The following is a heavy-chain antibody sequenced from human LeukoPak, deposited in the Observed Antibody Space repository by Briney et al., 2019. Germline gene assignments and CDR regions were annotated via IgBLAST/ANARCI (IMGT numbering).Heavy chain of an antibody. D-gene: IGHD6-13*01. CDR3: AKGYSSSWTYYHGMDV. V-gene: IGHV3-23*01. CDR1: GFTFSSYA. CDR2: ISGSGGST. J-gene: IGHJ6*02. Sequence: GGSLRLSCAASGFTFSSYAMSWVRQAPGKGLEWVSAISGSGGSTYYADSVKGRFTISRDNSKNTLYLQMNSLRAEDTAVYYCAKGYSSSWTYYHGMDVWGQGTTVTVSS.